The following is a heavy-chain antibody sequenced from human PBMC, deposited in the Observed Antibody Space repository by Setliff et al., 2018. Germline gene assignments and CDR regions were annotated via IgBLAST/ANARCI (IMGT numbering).Heavy chain of an antibody. CDR1: GDSISSRRNY. D-gene: IGHD3-3*01. CDR3: ARMSGFQYIDV. J-gene: IGHJ6*03. V-gene: IGHV4-61*09. Sequence: SETLSLTCTVSGDSISSRRNYWGWFRQPAGKELEWIGQVYTSWSTNYNPSLKSRVAISLDTSKNQFSLSLTSVTAADTAVYYCARMSGFQYIDVWDKGTTVTVSS. CDR2: VYTSWST.